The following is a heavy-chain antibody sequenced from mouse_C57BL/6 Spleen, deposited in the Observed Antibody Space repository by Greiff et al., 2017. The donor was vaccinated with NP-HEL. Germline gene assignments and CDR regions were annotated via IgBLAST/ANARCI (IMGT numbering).Heavy chain of an antibody. J-gene: IGHJ2*01. Sequence: VQLQQSGPELVKPGASVKISCKASGYSFTGYYMNWVKQSPEKSLEWIGEINPSTGGTTYNQKFKAKATLTVDKSSSTAYMQLKSLTSEDSAVYYCARGGLGREFDYWGQGTTLTVSS. D-gene: IGHD4-1*01. CDR2: INPSTGGT. V-gene: IGHV1-42*01. CDR3: ARGGLGREFDY. CDR1: GYSFTGYY.